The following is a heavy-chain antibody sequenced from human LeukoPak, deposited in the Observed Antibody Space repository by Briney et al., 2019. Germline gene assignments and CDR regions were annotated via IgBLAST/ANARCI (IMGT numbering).Heavy chain of an antibody. CDR2: IYYSGST. CDR3: ARIPLYSSSWHADY. Sequence: SETLSLTCTVSGVSISSYYWSWIRQPPGKGLEWIGYIYYSGSTNYNPSLKSRVTISVDTSKNQFSLKLSSVTAADTAVYYCARIPLYSSSWHADYWGQGTLVTVSS. CDR1: GVSISSYY. D-gene: IGHD6-13*01. V-gene: IGHV4-59*01. J-gene: IGHJ4*02.